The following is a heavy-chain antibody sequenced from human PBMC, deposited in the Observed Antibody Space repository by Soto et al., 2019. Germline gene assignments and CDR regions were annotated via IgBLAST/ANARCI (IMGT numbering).Heavy chain of an antibody. CDR3: ARGRGALTVVSNWFDP. CDR2: INWNGGIT. Sequence: GGSLRLSCEGFGFNFEDYAMHWIRQAPGKGLEWVSGINWNGGITGYADSVKGRFTVSRDNANNSLHLEMGSLKTEDTALYYCARGRGALTVVSNWFDPWGQGTLVTVS. D-gene: IGHD2-15*01. CDR1: GFNFEDYA. J-gene: IGHJ5*02. V-gene: IGHV3-9*01.